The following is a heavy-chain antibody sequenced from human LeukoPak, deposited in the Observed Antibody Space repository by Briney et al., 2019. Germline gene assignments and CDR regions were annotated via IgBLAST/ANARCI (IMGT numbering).Heavy chain of an antibody. V-gene: IGHV3-66*01. J-gene: IGHJ3*01. D-gene: IGHD2-2*02. Sequence: PGGSLRLSCAASGFTFDDYDISWVRQAPGKGLEWVSVIYSGGSTYYGDSVKGRFTISRDNSKNTLYLQLHSLRADDTAVYYCATKAVPRPRLYDAFDFWGQGTVVTVSS. CDR1: GFTFDDYD. CDR3: ATKAVPRPRLYDAFDF. CDR2: IYSGGST.